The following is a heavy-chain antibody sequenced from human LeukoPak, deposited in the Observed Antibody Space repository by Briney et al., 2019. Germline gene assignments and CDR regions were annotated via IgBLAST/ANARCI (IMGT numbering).Heavy chain of an antibody. V-gene: IGHV3-11*06. CDR2: LSGSGGDK. D-gene: IGHD3-10*02. CDR3: AELGITMIGGV. CDR1: GFTFSDYY. J-gene: IGHJ6*04. Sequence: PGGSLRLSCAASGFTFSDYYMSWIRQSPGKGLEWLSYLSGSGGDKNYADSVKGRFTISRDNAKNSLYLQMNSLRAEDTAVYYCAELGITMIGGVWGKGTTVTISS.